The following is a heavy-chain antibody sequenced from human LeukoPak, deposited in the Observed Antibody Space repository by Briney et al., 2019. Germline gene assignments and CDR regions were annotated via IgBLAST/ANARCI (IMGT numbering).Heavy chain of an antibody. Sequence: GGSLRLSCAASGFTVSSNYMSWVRQAPGKGLEWVSVIYSGGSTYYADSVKGRFTISRDNSKNTLYLQMNSLRAEDTAVYYCARDARQQLVERFDYWGQGTLVTVSS. D-gene: IGHD6-13*01. V-gene: IGHV3-53*01. CDR1: GFTVSSNY. CDR2: IYSGGST. J-gene: IGHJ4*02. CDR3: ARDARQQLVERFDY.